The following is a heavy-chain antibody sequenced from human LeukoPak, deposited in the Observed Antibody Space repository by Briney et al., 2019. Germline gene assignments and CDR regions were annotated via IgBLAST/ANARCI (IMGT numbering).Heavy chain of an antibody. D-gene: IGHD3-16*01. Sequence: GASVKASCKASGYTFTSYGISWVRQAPGQGLEWMGWISAYNGNTNYAQKLQGRVTMTTDTSTSTAYMELRSLRSDDTAVYYCARDSAELCGYYYYGMDVWGQGTTVTVSS. CDR2: ISAYNGNT. V-gene: IGHV1-18*01. J-gene: IGHJ6*02. CDR1: GYTFTSYG. CDR3: ARDSAELCGYYYYGMDV.